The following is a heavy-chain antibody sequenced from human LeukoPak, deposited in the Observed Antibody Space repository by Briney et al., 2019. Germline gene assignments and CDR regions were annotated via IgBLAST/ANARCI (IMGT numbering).Heavy chain of an antibody. Sequence: SETLSLTCTVSGGSISSSPYSWAWIRQPPGKGLEWIGSIYYTGTSFYKVSLKSRVSISLDTPNNQFSLKVSSVTAADTALYYCARVSCSGVSCYHYYYYMDVWGTGTTVTVSS. D-gene: IGHD2-15*01. CDR3: ARVSCSGVSCYHYYYYMDV. V-gene: IGHV4-39*07. CDR2: IYYTGTS. CDR1: GGSISSSPYS. J-gene: IGHJ6*03.